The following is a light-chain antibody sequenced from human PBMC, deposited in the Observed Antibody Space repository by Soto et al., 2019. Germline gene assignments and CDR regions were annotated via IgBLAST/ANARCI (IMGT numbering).Light chain of an antibody. CDR2: EVS. V-gene: IGLV2-14*01. CDR1: SSDVGGYNY. Sequence: QSALTQPASVSGSPGQSITISCTGTSSDVGGYNYVSWYQQHPGKAPKLMIYEVSNRPSGVSNRFSGSKSGETASLTISGLQAEDEADYYCSSYTRSSPRVVFGGGTKLTVL. CDR3: SSYTRSSPRVV. J-gene: IGLJ2*01.